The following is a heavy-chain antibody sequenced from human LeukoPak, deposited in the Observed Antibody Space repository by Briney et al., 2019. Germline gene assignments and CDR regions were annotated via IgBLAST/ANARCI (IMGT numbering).Heavy chain of an antibody. V-gene: IGHV4-61*02. CDR2: IYTRGST. CDR1: GGSISSGSSS. Sequence: SQTLSLTCTVSGGSISSGSSSWSWIRQPAGKGLEWIGRIYTRGSTNYNPSLNSRGTISVDTSKNQFSLKLRSVTAADTAVYYCAREGGRYYYYMDVWGKGTTVTVSS. J-gene: IGHJ6*03. D-gene: IGHD3-16*01. CDR3: AREGGRYYYYMDV.